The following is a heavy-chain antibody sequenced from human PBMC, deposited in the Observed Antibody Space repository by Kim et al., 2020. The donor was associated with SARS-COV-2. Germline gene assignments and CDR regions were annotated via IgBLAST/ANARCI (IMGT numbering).Heavy chain of an antibody. V-gene: IGHV1-3*01. CDR2: ISAGDGNT. CDR3: ARAEYCDVTCYRPFDY. D-gene: IGHD2-21*02. CDR1: GYSLTSYT. J-gene: IGHJ4*02. Sequence: ASVKVSCKASGYSLTSYTMHWVRQAPGQRLEWMGWISAGDGNTIYSQKFQDRVTITRDTSASTVYLELGSLRSEDTAVYFCARAEYCDVTCYRPFDYWGQGTLVTVSS.